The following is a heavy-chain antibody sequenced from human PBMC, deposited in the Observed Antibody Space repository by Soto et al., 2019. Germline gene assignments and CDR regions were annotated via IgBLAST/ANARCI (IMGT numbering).Heavy chain of an antibody. D-gene: IGHD2-15*01. CDR3: AAPSRGYCSGGSCYAFDI. CDR2: FDPEDGET. CDR1: GYTLTELS. V-gene: IGHV1-24*01. Sequence: ASVKVSCKVSGYTLTELSMHWVRQAPGKGLEWMGGFDPEDGETIYAQKFQGRVTMTEDTSTDTAYMELSSLRSEDTAVYYCAAPSRGYCSGGSCYAFDIWGQGTMVTVSS. J-gene: IGHJ3*02.